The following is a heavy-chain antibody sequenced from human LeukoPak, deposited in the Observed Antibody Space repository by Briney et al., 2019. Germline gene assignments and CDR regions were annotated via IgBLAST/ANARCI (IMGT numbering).Heavy chain of an antibody. D-gene: IGHD3-22*01. CDR1: GFPVSSNY. CDR2: IHSDGTT. J-gene: IGHJ6*02. CDR3: AKGRMINYYYGMDV. Sequence: GGSLRLSCAASGFPVSSNYMTWVRQAPQKGLEWVSTIHSDGTTYYVDSVKGRFTISRDNSKNTLYLQMNSLRAEDTAVYYCAKGRMINYYYGMDVWGQGTTVTVSS. V-gene: IGHV3-53*05.